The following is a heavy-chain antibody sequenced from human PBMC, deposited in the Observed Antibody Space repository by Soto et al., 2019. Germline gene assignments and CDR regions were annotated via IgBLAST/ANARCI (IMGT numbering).Heavy chain of an antibody. CDR2: IYYSGST. CDR3: ARQLRGHDAFDI. J-gene: IGHJ3*02. V-gene: IGHV4-59*01. Sequence: SETLSLTCTVSGGSISSYYWSWIRQPPGKGLEWIGYIYYSGSTNYNPSLKSRVTISVDTSKNQFSLKLSSVTAADTAVYYCARQLRGHDAFDIWGQGTMVTVS. CDR1: GGSISSYY. D-gene: IGHD3-10*01.